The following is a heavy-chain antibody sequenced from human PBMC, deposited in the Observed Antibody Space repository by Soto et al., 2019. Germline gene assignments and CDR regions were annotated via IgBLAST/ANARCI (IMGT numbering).Heavy chain of an antibody. D-gene: IGHD5-18*01. V-gene: IGHV1-8*01. CDR1: GYTFTSYD. CDR2: MNPNSGNT. Sequence: ASVKVSCKASGYTFTSYDINWVRQATGQGLEWMGWMNPNSGNTGYAQKFQGRVTMTRNTSISTAYMELSSLRSEDTAVYYCAKDPQNSYGYAFDYWGQGTLVTVSS. J-gene: IGHJ4*02. CDR3: AKDPQNSYGYAFDY.